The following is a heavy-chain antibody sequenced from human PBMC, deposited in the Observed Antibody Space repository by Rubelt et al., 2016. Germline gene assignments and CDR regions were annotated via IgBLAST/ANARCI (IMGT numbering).Heavy chain of an antibody. CDR2: INHSGST. CDR1: GGSFSGYY. D-gene: IGHD1-26*01. CDR3: ARRRRYSGISYWYFDL. J-gene: IGHJ2*01. V-gene: IGHV4-34*01. Sequence: QVQLQQWGAGLLKPSETLSLTCAVYGGSFSGYYWSWIRQPPGKGLEWIGEINHSGSTNYNPSLKSRVTISVDTSKNQFSLKLSSVTAADTAVYYCARRRRYSGISYWYFDLWGRGTLVTVSS.